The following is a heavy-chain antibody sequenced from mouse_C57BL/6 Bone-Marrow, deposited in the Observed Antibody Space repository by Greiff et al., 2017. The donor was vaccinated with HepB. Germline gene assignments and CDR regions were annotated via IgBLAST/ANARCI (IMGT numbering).Heavy chain of an antibody. Sequence: EVQVVESGEGLVKPGGSLKLSCAASGFTFSSYAMSWVRQTPEKRLEWVAYISSGGDYIYYADTVKGRFTISRDNARNTLYLQMSSLKSEDTAMYYCTRDRDSLYYFDYWGQGTTLTVSS. V-gene: IGHV5-9-1*02. D-gene: IGHD3-1*01. J-gene: IGHJ2*01. CDR2: ISSGGDYI. CDR3: TRDRDSLYYFDY. CDR1: GFTFSSYA.